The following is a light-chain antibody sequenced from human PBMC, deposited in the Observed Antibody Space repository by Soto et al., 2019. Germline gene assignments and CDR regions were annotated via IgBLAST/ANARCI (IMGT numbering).Light chain of an antibody. V-gene: IGKV3-20*01. CDR1: QSVSSS. CDR2: DAS. J-gene: IGKJ5*01. Sequence: DIVLTQSPGPLSLSPGERATLSCKASQSVSSSLAWYQQKPGLAPTLLISDASSRASGVPDRFTGGGSGTDFTLTIRRLEPEDFALYYCQHYGRSPITLGQGTRLEIK. CDR3: QHYGRSPIT.